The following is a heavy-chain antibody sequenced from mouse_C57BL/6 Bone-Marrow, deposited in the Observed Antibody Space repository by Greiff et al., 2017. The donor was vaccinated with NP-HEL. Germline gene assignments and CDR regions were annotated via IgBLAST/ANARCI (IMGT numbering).Heavy chain of an antibody. CDR2: TFYSGIT. J-gene: IGHJ3*01. CDR1: GFSINSDCY. Sequence: EVQRVESGPSLVRPSQTLSLTCTVTGFSINSDCYWIWIRQFPGNKLEYIGYTFYSGITYYNPPLESRTHIPRDTSKNQFSLKLSSVTTQDTATYYCAREGTPSLLLLLHLFAFWGQGTLVTVSA. V-gene: IGHV3-3*01. CDR3: AREGTPSLLLLLHLFAF. D-gene: IGHD2-4*01.